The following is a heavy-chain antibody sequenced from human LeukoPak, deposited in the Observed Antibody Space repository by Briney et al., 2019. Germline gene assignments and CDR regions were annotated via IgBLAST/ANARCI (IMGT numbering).Heavy chain of an antibody. V-gene: IGHV4-39*01. Sequence: NPSETLSLTCTVSGGSISSSSYYWGWIRQPPGKGLEWIGSIYYSGSTYYNPSLKSRVTISVDASKNQFSLKLSSVTAADTAVYYCARLPRPFYDSSPQWGQGTLVTVSS. CDR2: IYYSGST. D-gene: IGHD3-22*01. CDR1: GGSISSSSYY. CDR3: ARLPRPFYDSSPQ. J-gene: IGHJ4*02.